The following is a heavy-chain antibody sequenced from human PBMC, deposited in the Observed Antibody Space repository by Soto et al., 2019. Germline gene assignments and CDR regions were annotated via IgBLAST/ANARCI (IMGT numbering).Heavy chain of an antibody. CDR2: IYSSGNT. CDR1: GGSISNYY. J-gene: IGHJ3*02. V-gene: IGHV4-59*08. D-gene: IGHD2-15*01. Sequence: SETLSLTCAVSGGSISNYYWTWIRQSPGKGLEWIGYIYSSGNTKYNPSLTSRVTISLDTSKSHFSLRLTSVTAADTAVYYCARRHVVVVSATRGDAFDIWGQGTMVTVSS. CDR3: ARRHVVVVSATRGDAFDI.